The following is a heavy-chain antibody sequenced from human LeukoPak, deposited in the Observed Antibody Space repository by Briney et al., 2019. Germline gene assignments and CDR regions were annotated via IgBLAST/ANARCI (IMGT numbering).Heavy chain of an antibody. D-gene: IGHD4/OR15-4a*01. CDR2: IYTSGST. J-gene: IGHJ3*02. CDR3: ATRTDYGPGPRDDAFDI. V-gene: IGHV4-4*09. CDR1: GGSISSHY. Sequence: PSETLSLTCTVSGGSISSHYWSWIRQPPGKGLEWIGYIYTSGSTNYNPSLKSRVTISVDTSKNQFSLKLSSVTAANTAVYYCATRTDYGPGPRDDAFDIWGQGTMVTVSS.